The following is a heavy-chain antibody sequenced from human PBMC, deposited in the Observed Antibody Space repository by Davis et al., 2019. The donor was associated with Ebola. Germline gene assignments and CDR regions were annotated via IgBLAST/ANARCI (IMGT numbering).Heavy chain of an antibody. CDR1: GFSFTTYW. Sequence: GESLKISCAASGFSFTTYWMSWVRQAPGKGLEWVANINQEGSEKYYVDSVKGRFTISRDKAKHSLYLQMNSLRDEDTAMYYCARDNWYKNDNWGQGTLVTVSS. J-gene: IGHJ4*02. D-gene: IGHD1/OR15-1a*01. V-gene: IGHV3-7*01. CDR2: INQEGSEK. CDR3: ARDNWYKNDN.